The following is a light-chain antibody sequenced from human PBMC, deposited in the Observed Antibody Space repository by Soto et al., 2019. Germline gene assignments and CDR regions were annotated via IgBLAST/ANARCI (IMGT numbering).Light chain of an antibody. CDR2: RNN. V-gene: IGLV1-47*01. CDR1: SSNIGSNY. Sequence: QSVLTQPPSASGTPGQRVTISCSGSSSNIGSNYVYWYQQLPGTAPKLLIYRNNQRPSGVPDRFSGSNSGTSASLAISGLRSEDEAHYYCATWDDSLSGVVFCGGTKLTVL. J-gene: IGLJ2*01. CDR3: ATWDDSLSGVV.